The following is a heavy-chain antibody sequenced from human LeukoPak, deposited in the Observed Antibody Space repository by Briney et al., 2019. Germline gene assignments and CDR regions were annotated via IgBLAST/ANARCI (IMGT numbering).Heavy chain of an antibody. J-gene: IGHJ4*02. V-gene: IGHV1-8*01. D-gene: IGHD3-10*01. CDR1: GYTFTSYD. Sequence: ASVKVSCTASGYTFTSYDINWVRQATGQGLEWMGWMNPNSGNTGYAQKFQGRVTMTRNPSISTAYMELSSLRSEDTAVYYCARGTGYYYGSGSYSHFDYWGQGTLVTVSS. CDR3: ARGTGYYYGSGSYSHFDY. CDR2: MNPNSGNT.